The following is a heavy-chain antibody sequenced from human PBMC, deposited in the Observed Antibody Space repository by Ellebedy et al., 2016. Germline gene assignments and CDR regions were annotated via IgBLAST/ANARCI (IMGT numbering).Heavy chain of an antibody. J-gene: IGHJ4*02. Sequence: SETLSLXCTVSGGSISSYYWSWIRQPPGKGLEWIGYIYYSGSTNYNPSLKSRVTISVDTSKNQFSLKLSSVTAADTAVYYCARDSGDILTGYPSYFDYWGQGTLVTVSS. CDR3: ARDSGDILTGYPSYFDY. D-gene: IGHD3-9*01. CDR1: GGSISSYY. V-gene: IGHV4-59*01. CDR2: IYYSGST.